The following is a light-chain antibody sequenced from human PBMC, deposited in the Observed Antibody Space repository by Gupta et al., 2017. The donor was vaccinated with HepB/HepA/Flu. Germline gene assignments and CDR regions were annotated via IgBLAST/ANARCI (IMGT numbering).Light chain of an antibody. Sequence: DNVMTQSPESLAVSLGERATINCRSSQSVFSSSKRRNYLAWYQQKPGQPPRLLIYWASALESGVPDRFSGSGSGTDFTLTINSLQAEDVATYYCQQFYSHPPTFGRGTKVEIE. CDR2: WAS. V-gene: IGKV4-1*01. CDR1: QSVFSSSKRRNY. CDR3: QQFYSHPPT. J-gene: IGKJ1*01.